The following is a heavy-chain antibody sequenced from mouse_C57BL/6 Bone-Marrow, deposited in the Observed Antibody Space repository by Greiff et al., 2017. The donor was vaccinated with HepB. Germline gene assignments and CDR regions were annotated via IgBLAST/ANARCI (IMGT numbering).Heavy chain of an antibody. Sequence: VKLKQPGAELVRPGTSVKLSCKASGYTFTSYWMHWVKQRPGQGLEWIGVIDPSDSYTNYNQKFKGKATLTVDTSSSTAYMQLSSLTSEDSAVYYCARRHYGSSYYAMDYWGQGTSVTVSS. CDR3: ARRHYGSSYYAMDY. CDR2: IDPSDSYT. V-gene: IGHV1-59*01. J-gene: IGHJ4*01. D-gene: IGHD1-1*01. CDR1: GYTFTSYW.